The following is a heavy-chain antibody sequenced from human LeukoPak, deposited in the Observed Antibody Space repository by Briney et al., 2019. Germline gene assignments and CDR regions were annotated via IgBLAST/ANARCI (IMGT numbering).Heavy chain of an antibody. CDR2: ISSSGSTI. V-gene: IGHV3-48*03. J-gene: IGHJ4*02. CDR3: ASPNYSSGWYLFDY. CDR1: GFTFSSYE. D-gene: IGHD6-19*01. Sequence: PGGSLRLSCAASGFTFSSYEMNWVRQAPGKGLEWVSYISSSGSTIYYADSVKGRFTISRDNAKNSLYLQMNSMRAEHTAVYYCASPNYSSGWYLFDYWGQGTLVTVSS.